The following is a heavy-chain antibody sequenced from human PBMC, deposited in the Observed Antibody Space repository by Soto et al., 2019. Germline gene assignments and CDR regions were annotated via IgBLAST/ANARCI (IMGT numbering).Heavy chain of an antibody. J-gene: IGHJ4*02. CDR2: IIPIFGTA. Sequence: GASVKVSCKSSGGTFSSYAISWVRQAPGQGLEWMGGIIPIFGTANYAQKFQGRVTITADESTSTAYMELSSLRSEDTAVYYCAISGGGYYRTIDYWGQGTLVTVSS. CDR1: GGTFSSYA. CDR3: AISGGGYYRTIDY. D-gene: IGHD1-26*01. V-gene: IGHV1-69*13.